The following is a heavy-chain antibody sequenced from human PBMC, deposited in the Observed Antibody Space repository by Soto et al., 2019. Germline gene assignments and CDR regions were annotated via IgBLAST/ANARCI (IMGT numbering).Heavy chain of an antibody. J-gene: IGHJ4*02. CDR3: ARHGGKLGITGTMGNFDY. CDR1: GVSLSSGCFY. CDR2: MYFSGTT. D-gene: IGHD1-20*01. Sequence: SETLSLTCSVSGVSLSSGCFYWSWIRLTPGNGLEWIGYMYFSGTTYHNPSLRGRLTMPVDPSKHQFSLRLTSVTAADTAVYFCARHGGKLGITGTMGNFDYWGQGSLVTVSS. V-gene: IGHV4-31*03.